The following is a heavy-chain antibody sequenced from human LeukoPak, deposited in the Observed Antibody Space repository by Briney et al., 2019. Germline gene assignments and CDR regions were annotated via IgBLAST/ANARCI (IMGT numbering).Heavy chain of an antibody. Sequence: PSETLSLTCAVYGGSFSGYYWSWIRQPPGKGLEWIGEINHSGSTNYNPSLKSRVTISVDTSKNQFSLKLSSVTAADTAVCYCARGGLYDFWSGYSPDDAFDIWGQGTMVTVSS. J-gene: IGHJ3*02. D-gene: IGHD3-3*01. V-gene: IGHV4-34*01. CDR2: INHSGST. CDR1: GGSFSGYY. CDR3: ARGGLYDFWSGYSPDDAFDI.